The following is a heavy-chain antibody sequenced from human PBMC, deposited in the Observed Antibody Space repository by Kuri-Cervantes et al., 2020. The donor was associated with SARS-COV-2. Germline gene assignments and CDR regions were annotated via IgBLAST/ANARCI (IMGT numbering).Heavy chain of an antibody. CDR1: GGSISSHY. Sequence: SETLSLTCTVSGGSISSHYWSWIRQPPGKGLEWIGYIYYSGSTNYNPSLKSRVTISVDTSKNQFSLKLSSVTAADTAVYYCAKDQSGCSGGSCYIWFDYWGQGTLVTVSS. J-gene: IGHJ4*02. CDR3: AKDQSGCSGGSCYIWFDY. CDR2: IYYSGST. D-gene: IGHD2-15*01. V-gene: IGHV4-59*11.